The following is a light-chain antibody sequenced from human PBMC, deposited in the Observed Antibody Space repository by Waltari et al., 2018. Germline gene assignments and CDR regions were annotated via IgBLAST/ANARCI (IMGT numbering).Light chain of an antibody. CDR1: QSVSSSY. J-gene: IGKJ4*01. CDR2: GAS. V-gene: IGKV3-20*01. CDR3: QQYGTSPPLT. Sequence: EIVLTQSPGTLSLSPGERATLSCRASQSVSSSYLAWYQHKPGQAPRLVIYGASSRAAGIPDRFSGSGSGTDFTLTISRLEPEDFAVYYCQQYGTSPPLTFGGGTKAEIK.